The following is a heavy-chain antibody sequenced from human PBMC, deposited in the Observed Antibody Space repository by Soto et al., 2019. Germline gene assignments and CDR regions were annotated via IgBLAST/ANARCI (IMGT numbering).Heavy chain of an antibody. J-gene: IGHJ4*02. CDR3: ARVPYGDYPDFYSDY. D-gene: IGHD4-17*01. CDR1: GFTFSGYS. V-gene: IGHV3-21*01. CDR2: ISGSGANYI. Sequence: EVQLVESGGGLVKPGGSLRLSCAASGFTFSGYSMNWVRQAPGKGLEWVSSISGSGANYIYYADSIKGRFTISRDNADNSLYLQMNSLRAEDTAVYYCARVPYGDYPDFYSDYWGQGTQVTVSS.